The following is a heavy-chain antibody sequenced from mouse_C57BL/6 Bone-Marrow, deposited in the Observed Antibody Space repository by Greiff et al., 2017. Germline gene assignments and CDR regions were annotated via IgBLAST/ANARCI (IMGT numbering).Heavy chain of an antibody. Sequence: EVMLVESGGGLVQPKGSLKLSCAASGFSFNTYAMNWVRQAPGKGLEWVARIRSKSNNYATYYADSVKDRFTISRDGSERMVYLQMNNWKTEDTAMYEGVRHAFAYWGQGTLVTVSA. J-gene: IGHJ3*01. CDR2: IRSKSNNYAT. CDR3: VRHAFAY. V-gene: IGHV10-1*01. CDR1: GFSFNTYA.